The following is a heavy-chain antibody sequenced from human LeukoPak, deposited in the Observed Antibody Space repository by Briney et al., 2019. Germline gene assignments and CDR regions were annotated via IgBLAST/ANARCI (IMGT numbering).Heavy chain of an antibody. J-gene: IGHJ4*02. Sequence: SETLSLTCTVSGGSISSSSYYWGWIRQPPGKGLEWIGSIYYSGSTYYNPSLKSRVTISKDTSKNQFSLKLSSVTAADTAVYYCARVGAAMDNFDYWGQGTLVTVS. CDR2: IYYSGST. D-gene: IGHD5-18*01. CDR3: ARVGAAMDNFDY. V-gene: IGHV4-39*07. CDR1: GGSISSSSYY.